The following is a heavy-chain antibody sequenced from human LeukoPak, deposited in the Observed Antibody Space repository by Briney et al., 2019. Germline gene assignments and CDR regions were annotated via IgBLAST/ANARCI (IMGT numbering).Heavy chain of an antibody. CDR1: GGSFSGCC. CDR3: ARGRRLRNWGFSPQPFDY. D-gene: IGHD7-27*01. CDR2: INNSGSS. Sequence: SETLSLTCTVYGGSFSGCCWSWIRHPPQKGLGWIGEINNSGSSNYNPPLKSRVPISVDTSKNQFSLKLRSVTAADTAVYDCARGRRLRNWGFSPQPFDYWGQGTLVTVSS. V-gene: IGHV4-34*01. J-gene: IGHJ4*02.